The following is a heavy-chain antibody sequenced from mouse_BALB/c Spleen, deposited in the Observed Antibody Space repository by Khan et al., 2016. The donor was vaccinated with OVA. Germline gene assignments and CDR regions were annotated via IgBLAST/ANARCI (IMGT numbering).Heavy chain of an antibody. CDR1: GFTFSSYS. J-gene: IGHJ3*01. CDR2: ISSGGDYT. D-gene: IGHD4-1*01. CDR3: ADHVTGSFAY. V-gene: IGHV5-6*02. Sequence: EVKLEESGGDLVKPGGSLKLSCAASGFTFSSYSMSWVHQTPDKRLEWVASISSGGDYTYYPDSVKGQFTISRDNAKNTLYLQRSDLKSEDTAMYYCADHVTGSFAYWGQGTLVTVSA.